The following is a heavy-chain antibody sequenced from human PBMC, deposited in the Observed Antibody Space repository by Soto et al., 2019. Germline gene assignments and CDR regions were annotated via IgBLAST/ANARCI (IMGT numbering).Heavy chain of an antibody. CDR3: ARSYCSSSTCFYYFDY. CDR2: IWYDGSNK. D-gene: IGHD2-2*01. J-gene: IGHJ4*02. CDR1: GFTFSDYY. V-gene: IGHV3-33*08. Sequence: PGGSLRLSCAASGFTFSDYYMSWIRQAPGKGLEWVAVIWYDGSNKHYAESVKGRFTVSRDNSKNTVNLQMSSLRTEDTAVYFCARSYCSSSTCFYYFDYWGQGTLVTVSS.